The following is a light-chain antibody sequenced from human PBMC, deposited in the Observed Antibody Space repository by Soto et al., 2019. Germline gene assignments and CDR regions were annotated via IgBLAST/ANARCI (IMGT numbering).Light chain of an antibody. J-gene: IGKJ5*01. V-gene: IGKV3-15*01. Sequence: EIVMTQSPATLSVSPGERATLSCRASQTISRGLAWYQQKPGQAPSLLIYDSSTRATGIPARFSGSGSGTDFTLTISSLQSEDVAVYYCQQYDNWPPITFGQGTRLEIK. CDR1: QTISRG. CDR3: QQYDNWPPIT. CDR2: DSS.